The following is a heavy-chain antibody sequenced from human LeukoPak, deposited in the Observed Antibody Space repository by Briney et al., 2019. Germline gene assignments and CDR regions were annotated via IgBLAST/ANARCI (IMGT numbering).Heavy chain of an antibody. CDR3: ARGRLRNWGLLDYFDY. Sequence: PSETLSLTCTVSGGSISSGDYYWSWIRQPPGKGLEWIGYIYYSGSTNYNPSLESRVTVSVDTSKNQFSLKLSSVTAADTAVYYCARGRLRNWGLLDYFDYWGQGTLVTVPS. CDR1: GGSISSGDYY. CDR2: IYYSGST. D-gene: IGHD7-27*01. J-gene: IGHJ4*02. V-gene: IGHV4-30-4*01.